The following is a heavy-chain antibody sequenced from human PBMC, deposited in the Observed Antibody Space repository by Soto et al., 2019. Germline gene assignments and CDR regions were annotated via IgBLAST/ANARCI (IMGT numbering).Heavy chain of an antibody. CDR3: ASENIVALGFDY. J-gene: IGHJ4*02. CDR1: GFTVSSNY. Sequence: GGSLRLSCAASGFTVSSNYMSWVRQAPGKGLEWVSVIYSGGSTYYADSVKGRFTISRDNSKNTLYLQMNSLRAEDTAVYYCASENIVALGFDYWGQGTLVTVSS. V-gene: IGHV3-66*01. D-gene: IGHD5-12*01. CDR2: IYSGGST.